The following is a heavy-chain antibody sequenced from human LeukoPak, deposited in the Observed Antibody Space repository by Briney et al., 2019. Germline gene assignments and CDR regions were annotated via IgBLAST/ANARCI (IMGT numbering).Heavy chain of an antibody. Sequence: GASVKVSCKASGYTFTSYDINWVRQATGQGLEWMGWMNPNSGNTGYAQKFQGRVTMTRNTSISTAYMELSSLRSEDTAVYYCAKDMGGATIHHLRHDWSGLDYWGQGTLVTVSS. D-gene: IGHD5-12*01. CDR3: AKDMGGATIHHLRHDWSGLDY. CDR1: GYTFTSYD. J-gene: IGHJ4*02. CDR2: MNPNSGNT. V-gene: IGHV1-8*01.